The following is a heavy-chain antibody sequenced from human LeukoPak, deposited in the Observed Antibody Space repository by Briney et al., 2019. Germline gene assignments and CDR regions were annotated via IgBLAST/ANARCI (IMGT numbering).Heavy chain of an antibody. D-gene: IGHD4-11*01. CDR3: ARSGGLQKFDY. CDR1: EFTFSNYA. Sequence: GGSLRLSCAASEFTFSNYAVHGVRQAPGKGLQWVAVISYDGNTIHYADSVKGRFTISRDTSKNTLYLQMNSLRTEDTAVYYCARSGGLQKFDYWGQGTLVTVSS. J-gene: IGHJ4*02. CDR2: ISYDGNTI. V-gene: IGHV3-30-3*01.